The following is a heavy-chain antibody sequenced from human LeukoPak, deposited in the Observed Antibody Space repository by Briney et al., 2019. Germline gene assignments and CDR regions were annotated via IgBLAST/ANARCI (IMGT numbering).Heavy chain of an antibody. Sequence: GRSLRLSCAASGFTFSSYGMHWVRQAPGKGLEWVAVISYDGSNKYYADSVKGRFTISRDNSKNTLYLQKNSLRAEDTAVYYCGRAAAGTTHYGMDVWGQGTTVTVSS. J-gene: IGHJ6*02. D-gene: IGHD6-13*01. CDR2: ISYDGSNK. CDR3: GRAAAGTTHYGMDV. CDR1: GFTFSSYG. V-gene: IGHV3-30*03.